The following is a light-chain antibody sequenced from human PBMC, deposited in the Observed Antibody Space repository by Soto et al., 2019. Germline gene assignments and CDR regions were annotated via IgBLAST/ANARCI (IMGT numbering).Light chain of an antibody. J-gene: IGLJ3*02. CDR2: EVS. V-gene: IGLV2-8*01. Sequence: QSALTQPPSASGSPGQSVTISCTGTSSDVGGYNYVSWYQQHPGKAPKLMIYEVSKRPSGVPDRFSGSKSGNTASLTVSGLQAEDEADYYCSSYAGSNWVFGGGIKLTVL. CDR3: SSYAGSNWV. CDR1: SSDVGGYNY.